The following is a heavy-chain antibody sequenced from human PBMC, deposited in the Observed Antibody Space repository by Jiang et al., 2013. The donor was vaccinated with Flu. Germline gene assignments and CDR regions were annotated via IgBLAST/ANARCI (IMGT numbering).Heavy chain of an antibody. CDR3: AHTQYSGSYYGFLPDY. Sequence: KPTQTLTLTCTFSGFSLSTSGVGVGWIRQPQERPGWLALIYWDDDKRYSPSLKSRLTITKDTSKNQVVLTMTNMDPVDTATYYCAHTQYSGSYYGFLPDYWGQGTLVTVSS. V-gene: IGHV2-5*02. CDR2: IYWDDDK. CDR1: GFSLSTSGVG. D-gene: IGHD1-26*01. J-gene: IGHJ4*02.